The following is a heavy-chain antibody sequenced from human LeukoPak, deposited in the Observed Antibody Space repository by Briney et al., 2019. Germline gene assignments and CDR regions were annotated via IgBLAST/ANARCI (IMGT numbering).Heavy chain of an antibody. V-gene: IGHV3-48*04. CDR1: GFTFSSYS. D-gene: IGHD3-16*02. J-gene: IGHJ4*02. CDR2: ISWNSGSI. Sequence: PGGSLRLSCAASGFTFSSYSMNWVRQAPGKGLEWVSGISWNSGSIGYADSVKGRFTISRDNAKNSLYLQMNSLRAEDTAVYYCARDSPYYVWGSYRPSDYWGQGTLVTVSS. CDR3: ARDSPYYVWGSYRPSDY.